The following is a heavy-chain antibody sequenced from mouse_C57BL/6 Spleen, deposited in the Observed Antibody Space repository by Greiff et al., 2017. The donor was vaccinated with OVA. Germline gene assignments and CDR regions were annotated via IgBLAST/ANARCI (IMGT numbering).Heavy chain of an antibody. V-gene: IGHV1-15*01. CDR2: IDPETGGT. CDR3: TRSGSSYDWYFDV. CDR1: GYTFTDYE. D-gene: IGHD1-1*01. Sequence: QVHVKQSGAELVRPGASVTLSCKASGYTFTDYEMHWVKQTPVHGLEWIGAIDPETGGTAYNQKFKGKAILTADKSSSTAYMELRSLTSEDSAVYYCTRSGSSYDWYFDVWGTGTTVTVSS. J-gene: IGHJ1*03.